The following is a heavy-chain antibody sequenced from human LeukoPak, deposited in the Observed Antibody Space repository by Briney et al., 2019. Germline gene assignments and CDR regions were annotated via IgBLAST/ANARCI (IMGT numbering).Heavy chain of an antibody. V-gene: IGHV4-30-2*01. J-gene: IGHJ2*01. D-gene: IGHD1-26*01. CDR3: ARDPSGIVGAAAHWYFDL. CDR2: IYHSGST. CDR1: GGSISSGGYS. Sequence: SETLSLTCAVSGGSISSGGYSWSWIRQPPGKGLEWIGYIYHSGSTYYNPSLKSRVTISVDTSKNQFSLRLSSVTAADTAVYYCARDPSGIVGAAAHWYFDLWGRGTLVTVSS.